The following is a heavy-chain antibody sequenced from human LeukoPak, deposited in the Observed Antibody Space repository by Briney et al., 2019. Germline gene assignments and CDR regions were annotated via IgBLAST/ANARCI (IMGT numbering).Heavy chain of an antibody. CDR3: ARELYYDFWSGHPDYFDY. D-gene: IGHD3-3*01. J-gene: IGHJ4*02. CDR2: IYYSGST. Sequence: SETLSLTCTFSGGSISSSSYYWGWIRQPPGKGLEWIGSIYYSGSTYYNPSLKSRVTISVDTSKNQFSLKLSSVTAADTAVYYCARELYYDFWSGHPDYFDYWGQGTLVTVSS. CDR1: GGSISSSSYY. V-gene: IGHV4-39*02.